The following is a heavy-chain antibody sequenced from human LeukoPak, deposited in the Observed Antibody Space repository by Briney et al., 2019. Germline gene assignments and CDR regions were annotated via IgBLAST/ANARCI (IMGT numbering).Heavy chain of an antibody. D-gene: IGHD3-10*02. CDR1: GFTFTTYA. J-gene: IGHJ4*02. Sequence: GGSLRLSCSASGFTFTTYAMTWVRQAPGKGPEWVSAISGSGDTTYYADSVKGRFTISRDNSKNTLYLQMNSLRAEDTAVYYCGKGRSMLGELSGDYWGQGTLVTVSS. V-gene: IGHV3-23*01. CDR2: ISGSGDTT. CDR3: GKGRSMLGELSGDY.